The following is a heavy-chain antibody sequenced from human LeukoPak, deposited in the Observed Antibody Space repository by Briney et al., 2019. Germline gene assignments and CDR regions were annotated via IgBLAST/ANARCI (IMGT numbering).Heavy chain of an antibody. V-gene: IGHV4-39*07. CDR3: ARSGRGGSWRNYYYYDYMDV. D-gene: IGHD2-15*01. J-gene: IGHJ6*03. Sequence: PSETLSLTCTVSGGSISSSSYYWGWIRQPPGKGLEWIGRISTSGSTNYNPSLKSRVTMSVDTSKNQFSLKLRSVTAADTAVYYCARSGRGGSWRNYYYYDYMDVWGKGTTVTISS. CDR2: ISTSGST. CDR1: GGSISSSSYY.